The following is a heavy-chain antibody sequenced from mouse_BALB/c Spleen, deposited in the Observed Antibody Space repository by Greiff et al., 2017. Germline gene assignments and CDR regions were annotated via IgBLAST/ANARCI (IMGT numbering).Heavy chain of an antibody. Sequence: EVQVVESGGGLVQPGGSLRLSCATSGFTFTDYYMSWVRQPPGKALEWLGFIRNKANGYTTEYSASVKGRFTISRDNSQSILYLQMNTLRAEDSATYYCARDSSFAYWGQGTLVTVSA. V-gene: IGHV7-3*02. CDR1: GFTFTDYY. CDR2: IRNKANGYTT. D-gene: IGHD1-1*01. CDR3: ARDSSFAY. J-gene: IGHJ3*01.